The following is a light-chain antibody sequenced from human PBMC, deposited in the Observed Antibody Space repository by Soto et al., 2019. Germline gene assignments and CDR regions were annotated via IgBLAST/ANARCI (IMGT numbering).Light chain of an antibody. Sequence: EIVLTQSPGTLSLSPGERATLSCRASQSISSNYLAWYQQEPGQAPRLLIYGASSRATGIPDRFSGSGSRTDFTLTISRLEPEDFAVYYCQQYGSSPWTFGQGTKVEIK. CDR2: GAS. CDR3: QQYGSSPWT. CDR1: QSISSNY. J-gene: IGKJ1*01. V-gene: IGKV3-20*01.